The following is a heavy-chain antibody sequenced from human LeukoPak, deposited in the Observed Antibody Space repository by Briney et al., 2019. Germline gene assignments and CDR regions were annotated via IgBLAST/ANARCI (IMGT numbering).Heavy chain of an antibody. CDR3: ARGRGYCSSTSCYSSSWFDP. V-gene: IGHV4-34*01. D-gene: IGHD2-2*01. CDR2: INHSGST. Sequence: SETLSLTCAVYGGSFSGYYWSWIRQPPGKGLEWIGEINHSGSTNYNPSLKSRVTISVDTSKNQFSLKLSSVTAADTAVYYCARGRGYCSSTSCYSSSWFDPWGQGTLVTVSS. J-gene: IGHJ5*02. CDR1: GGSFSGYY.